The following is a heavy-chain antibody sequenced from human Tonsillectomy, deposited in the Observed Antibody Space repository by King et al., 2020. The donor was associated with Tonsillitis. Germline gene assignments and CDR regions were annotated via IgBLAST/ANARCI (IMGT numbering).Heavy chain of an antibody. CDR3: ARGASYYDSSCYFYYYFDY. V-gene: IGHV4-4*07. J-gene: IGHJ4*02. CDR2: IYTTENT. CDR1: DGSMSSYF. D-gene: IGHD3-22*01. Sequence: VQLQESGPGLVNPSETLSLTCTVSDGSMSSYFWSWIRQPAGKGLEWIGRIYTTENTHYNPSLKSRVTMSIDTSKNQFSLKLSSVTAADTAVYYCARGASYYDSSCYFYYYFDYWGQGTLVTVSS.